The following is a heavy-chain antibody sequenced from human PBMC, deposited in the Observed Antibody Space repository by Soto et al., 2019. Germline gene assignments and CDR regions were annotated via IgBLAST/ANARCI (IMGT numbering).Heavy chain of an antibody. V-gene: IGHV3-23*01. CDR1: GFTFSSYA. Sequence: GGSLRLSCAASGFTFSSYAMSWVRQAPGKGLEWVSAISGSGGSTYYADSVKGRFTISRDNSKNTLYLQMNSLRAEGTAVYYCAKVVYQWQWLIFDYWGQGTLVTVSS. CDR3: AKVVYQWQWLIFDY. D-gene: IGHD6-19*01. J-gene: IGHJ4*02. CDR2: ISGSGGST.